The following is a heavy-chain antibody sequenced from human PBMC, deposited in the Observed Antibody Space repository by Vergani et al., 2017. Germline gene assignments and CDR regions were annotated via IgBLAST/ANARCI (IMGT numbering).Heavy chain of an antibody. Sequence: VQLVQSGAAVKKPGASVKVSCKASGYTFTSYGISWVRQAPGQGLEWMGWISAYNGNTNYAQKLQGRVTMTTDTSTSTAYMELRSLRSDDTAVYYCARGYCTKGVCYTEAYYFDYWGQGTLVTVSS. D-gene: IGHD2-8*01. J-gene: IGHJ4*02. CDR2: ISAYNGNT. V-gene: IGHV1-18*01. CDR1: GYTFTSYG. CDR3: ARGYCTKGVCYTEAYYFDY.